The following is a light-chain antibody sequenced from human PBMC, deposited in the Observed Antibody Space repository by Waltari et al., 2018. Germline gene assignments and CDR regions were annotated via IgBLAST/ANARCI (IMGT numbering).Light chain of an antibody. CDR2: RNN. CDR3: AAWDDSLSGPKV. CDR1: SPNLGSNY. V-gene: IGLV1-47*01. Sequence: QYVLTQPPSASGTPGQRVTISCSGSSPNLGSNYVYWYQQLPGTAPKLLIYRNNQRPSGVPDRFSGSKSGTSASLAISGLRSEDEADYYCAAWDDSLSGPKVFGGGTKLTVL. J-gene: IGLJ2*01.